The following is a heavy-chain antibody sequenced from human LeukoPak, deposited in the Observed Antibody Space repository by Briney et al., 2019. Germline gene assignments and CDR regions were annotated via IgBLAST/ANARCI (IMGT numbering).Heavy chain of an antibody. CDR3: ARAHYYYYYMDV. Sequence: ASVKVSCKASGYTFTSYDINWVRQATGQGLEWMGWMNPNSGNTGYAQKFQGRVTMTRNTSISTAYMELSSPRSEDTAVYYCARAHYYYYYMDVWGKGTTVTVSS. J-gene: IGHJ6*03. CDR2: MNPNSGNT. V-gene: IGHV1-8*01. CDR1: GYTFTSYD.